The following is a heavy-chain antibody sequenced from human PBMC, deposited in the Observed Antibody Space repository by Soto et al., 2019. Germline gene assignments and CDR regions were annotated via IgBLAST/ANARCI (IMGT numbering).Heavy chain of an antibody. CDR2: ISYSGST. Sequence: QVQLQESGPGLVKPSQTLSLTCTVSGGSIRNSGYYWSWIRQLPGKGLEWIGFISYSGSTDYAPSLKSRVTMSVDTSKNQFSLNLSSVTAADTAVYYCGRDVVTKRDFYYYGMDVWGRGTTVTVSS. D-gene: IGHD2-2*01. CDR1: GGSIRNSGYY. V-gene: IGHV4-31*03. CDR3: GRDVVTKRDFYYYGMDV. J-gene: IGHJ6*02.